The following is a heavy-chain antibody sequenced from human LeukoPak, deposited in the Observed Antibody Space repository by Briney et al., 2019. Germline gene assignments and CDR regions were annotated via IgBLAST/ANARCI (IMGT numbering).Heavy chain of an antibody. CDR3: VRGGSWYAAFDF. V-gene: IGHV3-7*04. J-gene: IGHJ3*01. Sequence: GGSLRLSCAASGFTFTNYRMTWVRQAPGKGLEWVANIKQDGSETYYVDSVKGRFTISRDNAKNSLYLQMNSLTAEDTAVYYCVRGGSWYAAFDFWGQGTVVPVSS. CDR2: IKQDGSET. CDR1: GFTFTNYR. D-gene: IGHD6-13*01.